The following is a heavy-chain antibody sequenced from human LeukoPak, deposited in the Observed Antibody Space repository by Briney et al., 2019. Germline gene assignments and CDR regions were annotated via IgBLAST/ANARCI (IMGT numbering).Heavy chain of an antibody. CDR3: ARADRLHGGPYLIGP. J-gene: IGHJ5*02. CDR2: INPYSGGT. Sequence: ASVKVSCKTSGYSFTDYYMHWVRQAPGQGLEWMGWINPYSGGTSSAQKFQGRVTMTRDTSISTVYMQVSWLTSDDTAIYYCARADRLHGGPYLIGPWGQGTLATVSS. CDR1: GYSFTDYY. V-gene: IGHV1-2*02. D-gene: IGHD3-16*01.